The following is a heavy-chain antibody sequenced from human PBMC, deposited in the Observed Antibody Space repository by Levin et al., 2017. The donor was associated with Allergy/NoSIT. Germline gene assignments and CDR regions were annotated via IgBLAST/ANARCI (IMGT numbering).Heavy chain of an antibody. D-gene: IGHD4-17*01. CDR3: AKGFLHGDSPDAFDI. CDR1: GFTFSSYA. Sequence: GGSLRLSCAASGFTFSSYATSWVRQAPGKGLEWVSAISGSGGSTYYADSVKGRFTISRDNSKNTLYLQMNSLRAEDTAVYYCAKGFLHGDSPDAFDIWGQGTMVTVSS. V-gene: IGHV3-23*01. J-gene: IGHJ3*02. CDR2: ISGSGGST.